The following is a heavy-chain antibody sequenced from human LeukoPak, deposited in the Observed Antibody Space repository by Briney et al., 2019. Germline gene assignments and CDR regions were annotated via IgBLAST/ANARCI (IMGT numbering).Heavy chain of an antibody. CDR2: IYHSGST. V-gene: IGHV4-30-2*01. CDR3: ARGWGVPAALRYPRNYGMDV. CDR1: GGSISSGLYS. D-gene: IGHD2-2*01. Sequence: SQTLSLTCDVSGGSISSGLYSWNWIRQPPGKGLEWIGYIYHSGSTYYNPSLYSRITISVDTSKNQFSLKLSSVTAADTAVYYCARGWGVPAALRYPRNYGMDVWGQGTTVTVSS. J-gene: IGHJ6*02.